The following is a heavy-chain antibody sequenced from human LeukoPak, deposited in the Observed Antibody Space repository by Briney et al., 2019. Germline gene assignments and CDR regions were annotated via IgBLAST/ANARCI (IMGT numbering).Heavy chain of an antibody. D-gene: IGHD3-10*01. CDR1: GGTFSSYA. Sequence: SVKVSCRASGGTFSSYAISWVRQAPGQGLEWMGRIIPILGIANYAQKFQGRVTITADKSTSTAYMELSSLRSEDTAVYYCASPGGGVHYYFDYWGQGTLVTVSS. CDR3: ASPGGGVHYYFDY. J-gene: IGHJ4*02. V-gene: IGHV1-69*04. CDR2: IIPILGIA.